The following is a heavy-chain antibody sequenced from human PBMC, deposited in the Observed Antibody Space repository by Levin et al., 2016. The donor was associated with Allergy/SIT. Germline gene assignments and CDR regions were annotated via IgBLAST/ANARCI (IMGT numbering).Heavy chain of an antibody. CDR3: ASGRWFDP. J-gene: IGHJ5*02. CDR1: GGSFSGYY. V-gene: IGHV4-34*01. Sequence: SETLSLTCAVYGGSFSGYYWSWIRQPPGKGLEWIGEINHSGSTNYNPSLKSRVTISVDTSKNQFSLKLSSVTAADTAVYYCASGRWFDPWGQGTLVTVSS. CDR2: INHSGST.